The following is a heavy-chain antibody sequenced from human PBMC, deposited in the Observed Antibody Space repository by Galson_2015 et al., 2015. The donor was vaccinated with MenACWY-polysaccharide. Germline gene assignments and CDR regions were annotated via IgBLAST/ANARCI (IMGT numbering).Heavy chain of an antibody. V-gene: IGHV3-7*01. CDR1: GFTFKNYW. D-gene: IGHD1-26*01. CDR2: IKEDGSER. CDR3: ARVNSGTFLGDAFDI. Sequence: SLRLSCAVSGFTFKNYWITWVRQAPGKGLEWVASIKEDGSERYYVDSVKGRFSMSRDNAKESLYLQMNSLRVEDTAVYYCARVNSGTFLGDAFDIWGQGTIVTVSS. J-gene: IGHJ3*02.